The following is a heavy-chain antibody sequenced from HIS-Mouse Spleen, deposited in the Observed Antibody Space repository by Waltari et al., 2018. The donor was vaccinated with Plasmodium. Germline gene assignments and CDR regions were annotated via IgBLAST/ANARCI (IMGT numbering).Heavy chain of an antibody. CDR2: INPNSGGT. J-gene: IGHJ1*01. Sequence: QVQLVQSGAEVKKPGASVKVSCKASGYTFTGSYMHWVRQAPAQGLEWMGWINPNSGGTNYAQKFQGRVTMTRDTSISTAYMELSRLRSDDTAVYYCARVLGYKAAAGTFVEYFQHWGQGTLVTVSS. D-gene: IGHD6-13*01. CDR3: ARVLGYKAAAGTFVEYFQH. CDR1: GYTFTGSY. V-gene: IGHV1-2*02.